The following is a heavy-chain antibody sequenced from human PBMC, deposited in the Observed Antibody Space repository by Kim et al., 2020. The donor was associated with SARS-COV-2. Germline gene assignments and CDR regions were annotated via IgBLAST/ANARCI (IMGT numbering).Heavy chain of an antibody. CDR2: IKPAGSET. CDR1: GLAFSNHR. CDR3: ARPSITEGGEY. J-gene: IGHJ4*02. Sequence: GGSPRLSCAASGLAFSNHRMSWLRQTPGKGPEWVAPIKPAGSETYYGDSVKGRFTISRDNTKNSLFLQMNGLKVEDTAVYHCARPSITEGGEYWGQGTLVTVSS. D-gene: IGHD6-6*01. V-gene: IGHV3-7*01.